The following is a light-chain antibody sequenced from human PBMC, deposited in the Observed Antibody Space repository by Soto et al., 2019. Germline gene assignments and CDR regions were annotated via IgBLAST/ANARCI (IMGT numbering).Light chain of an antibody. CDR3: QQYNSYPYT. Sequence: DIQMTQSPSTLSASVGDRVTITCRASQSISSWLAWYQQKPGKAPKFLIYDASSLESGVPSRFSGSGSGTEFTLTITSLQPDDFATYYCQQYNSYPYTFGQGTKLEIK. CDR1: QSISSW. CDR2: DAS. J-gene: IGKJ2*01. V-gene: IGKV1-5*01.